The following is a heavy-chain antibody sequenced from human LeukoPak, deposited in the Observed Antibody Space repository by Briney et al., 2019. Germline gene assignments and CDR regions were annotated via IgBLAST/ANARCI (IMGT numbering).Heavy chain of an antibody. CDR3: ARWRCSSTSCYENDAFDI. CDR1: GGSFSGYY. J-gene: IGHJ3*02. Sequence: SETLCLTCAVYGGSFSGYYWSWIRQPPGKGLEWIGEINHSGSTNYNPSLKSRVTISVDTSKNQFSLKLSSVTAADTAVYYCARWRCSSTSCYENDAFDIWGQGTMVTVSS. CDR2: INHSGST. D-gene: IGHD2-2*01. V-gene: IGHV4-34*01.